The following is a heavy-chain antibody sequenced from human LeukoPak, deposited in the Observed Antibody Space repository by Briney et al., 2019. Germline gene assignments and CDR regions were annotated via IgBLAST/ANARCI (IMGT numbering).Heavy chain of an antibody. J-gene: IGHJ4*02. V-gene: IGHV3-30-3*01. D-gene: IGHD1-7*01. Sequence: GGSLRLSCAASGFTFGSYAMHWVRQAPGKGLEWVAVISYDGSNEYYAGSVKGRFTISRDNSKNTLYLQMNSLRTEDTAVYYCARDLNYYFDYWGQGTLVTVSS. CDR2: ISYDGSNE. CDR3: ARDLNYYFDY. CDR1: GFTFGSYA.